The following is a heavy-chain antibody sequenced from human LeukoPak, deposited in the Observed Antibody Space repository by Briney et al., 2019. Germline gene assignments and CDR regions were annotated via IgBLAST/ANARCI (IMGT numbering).Heavy chain of an antibody. J-gene: IGHJ4*02. CDR1: GFTFSRYW. Sequence: GGSLRLSCAASGFTFSRYWMLWVRQAPGGGLEWVATIKHDGSDTYYVDSVKGRFTISRDNAKNSLYLQMNSLRAEDTAVYYCARCIFAVDTAMVSDYWGQGTLVTVSS. V-gene: IGHV3-7*01. D-gene: IGHD5-18*01. CDR3: ARCIFAVDTAMVSDY. CDR2: IKHDGSDT.